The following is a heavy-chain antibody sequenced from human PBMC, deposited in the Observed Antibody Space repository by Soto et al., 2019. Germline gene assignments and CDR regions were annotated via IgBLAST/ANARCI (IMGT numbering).Heavy chain of an antibody. V-gene: IGHV3-23*01. D-gene: IGHD2-2*01. CDR1: GFTFSTSG. CDR2: IGPNPANT. J-gene: IGHJ4*02. Sequence: LRLSCAASGFTFSTSGMLWVRQPPGEGLEWVSAIGPNPANTKYTDSVKGRFTISRDNSKNTVFLQMSSLRAEDTALYYCATARHCSSDACPAAEWGQGTLVTVSS. CDR3: ATARHCSSDACPAAE.